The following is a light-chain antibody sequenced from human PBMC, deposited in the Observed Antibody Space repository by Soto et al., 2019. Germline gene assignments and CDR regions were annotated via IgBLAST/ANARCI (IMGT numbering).Light chain of an antibody. V-gene: IGKV4-1*01. CDR2: WAS. CDR3: QQYYSALT. Sequence: DIVLTQSPDSLAVSLGERATISCKSSQSVVYPSNNKNYLAWYQQKPGQPPKLLIYWASTRESGVPDRFSGGGSGTDCTLTNSSLQDEDVAVYYCQQYYSALTFGGGTKVQIK. J-gene: IGKJ4*01. CDR1: QSVVYPSNNKNY.